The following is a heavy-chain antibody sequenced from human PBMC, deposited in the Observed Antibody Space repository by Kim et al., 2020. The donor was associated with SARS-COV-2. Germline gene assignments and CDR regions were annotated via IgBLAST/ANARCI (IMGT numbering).Heavy chain of an antibody. CDR1: GFTFSSYA. Sequence: LSLTCAASGFTFSSYAMHWVRQAPGKGLEWVAVISYDGSNKYYADSVKGRFTISRDNSKNTLYLQMNSLRAEDTAVYYCARGLWFGELLLWGQGTLVTVSS. CDR2: ISYDGSNK. D-gene: IGHD3-10*01. V-gene: IGHV3-30*04. CDR3: ARGLWFGELLL. J-gene: IGHJ4*02.